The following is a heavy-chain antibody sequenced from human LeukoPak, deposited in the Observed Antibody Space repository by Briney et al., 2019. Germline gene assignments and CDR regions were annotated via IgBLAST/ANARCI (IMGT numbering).Heavy chain of an antibody. Sequence: SVKVSCKASGGTFSSYAISWVRQAPGQGLEWMGGIIPIFGTANYAQKFQGRVTITADESTSTAYMELSSLRSEDTAVYYCARDRPGAFLRAITIRYFDWSLDYWGQGTLVTVSS. CDR1: GGTFSSYA. CDR3: ARDRPGAFLRAITIRYFDWSLDY. V-gene: IGHV1-69*01. J-gene: IGHJ4*02. CDR2: IIPIFGTA. D-gene: IGHD3-9*01.